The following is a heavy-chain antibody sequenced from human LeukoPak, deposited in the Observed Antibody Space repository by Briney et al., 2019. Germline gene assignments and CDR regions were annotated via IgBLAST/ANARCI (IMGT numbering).Heavy chain of an antibody. CDR1: GFTFSSYA. J-gene: IGHJ6*02. D-gene: IGHD3-9*01. CDR2: ISYDGSNK. V-gene: IGHV3-30*04. Sequence: GGSLRLSCAASGFTFSSYAMHWVRQAPGKGLEWVAVISYDGSNKYYADSVKGRFTISRDNSKNTLYLQMNSLRAEDTAVYYCARELRYFDWLTGYGMDVWGQGTTVTVS. CDR3: ARELRYFDWLTGYGMDV.